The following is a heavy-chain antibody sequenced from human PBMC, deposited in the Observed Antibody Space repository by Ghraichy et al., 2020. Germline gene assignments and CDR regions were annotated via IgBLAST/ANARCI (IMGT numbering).Heavy chain of an antibody. V-gene: IGHV3-74*01. Sequence: GGSLRLSCAASGFTFSSYWMPWVRQAPGKGLVWFSHINSDASSTSYADSVKGRFTISRDNAKNTLYLQMNSLRAEDTAVYYCARDRGYYDILTGYYKVETYPSWGKGGLVTVSS. D-gene: IGHD3-9*01. CDR1: GFTFSSYW. CDR2: INSDASST. J-gene: IGHJ4*02. CDR3: ARDRGYYDILTGYYKVETYPS.